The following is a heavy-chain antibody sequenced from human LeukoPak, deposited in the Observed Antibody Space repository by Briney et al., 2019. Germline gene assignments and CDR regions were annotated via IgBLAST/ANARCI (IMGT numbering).Heavy chain of an antibody. Sequence: GGSLRLSCAASGFTITDSWMHWVRQAPGKGLVWVSRISSGGSSLDYADSVKGRFTISRDVAKNTLYLQMSSLRPEDTAVYYCASEYQQPLDYWGQGALVTVSS. J-gene: IGHJ4*02. CDR1: GFTITDSW. D-gene: IGHD2-2*01. CDR2: ISSGGSSL. CDR3: ASEYQQPLDY. V-gene: IGHV3-74*01.